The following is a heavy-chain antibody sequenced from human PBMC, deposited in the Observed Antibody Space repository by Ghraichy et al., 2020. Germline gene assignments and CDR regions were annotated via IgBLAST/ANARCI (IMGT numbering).Heavy chain of an antibody. Sequence: GGSLRLSCAASGFTFSSYAMSWVRQAPGKGLEWVSAISGSGGSTYYADSVKGRFTISRDNSKNTLYLQMNSLRAEDTAVYYCAKDQVSGWKPYYYYGMDVWGQGTTVTVSS. CDR2: ISGSGGST. D-gene: IGHD6-19*01. V-gene: IGHV3-23*01. J-gene: IGHJ6*02. CDR1: GFTFSSYA. CDR3: AKDQVSGWKPYYYYGMDV.